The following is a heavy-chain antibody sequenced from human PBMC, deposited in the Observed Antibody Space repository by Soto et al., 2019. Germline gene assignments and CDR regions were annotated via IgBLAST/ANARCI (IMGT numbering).Heavy chain of an antibody. CDR1: GGSISSRDHY. CDR2: IYYSGST. D-gene: IGHD3-10*01. Sequence: QVQLQESGPGLVKPSQTLSLSCSVSGGSISSRDHYWSLIRHHPEKGLEWIGSIYYSGSTYYNPSLKSRVTMSLDTSMYEFSLKLTSVTAADTAVYYCARDKGGAALKGSGMDVWGQGTTVTVSS. V-gene: IGHV4-31*03. J-gene: IGHJ6*02. CDR3: ARDKGGAALKGSGMDV.